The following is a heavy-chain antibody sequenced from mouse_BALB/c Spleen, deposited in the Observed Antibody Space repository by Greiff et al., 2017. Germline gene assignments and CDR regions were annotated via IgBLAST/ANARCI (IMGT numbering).Heavy chain of an antibody. CDR2: ISSGGST. V-gene: IGHV5-6-5*01. J-gene: IGHJ4*01. CDR1: GFTFSSYA. Sequence: EVHLVESGGDLVKPGGSLKLSCAASGFTFSSYAMSWVRQTPEKRLEWVASISSGGSTYYPDSVKGRFTISRDNARNILYLQMSSLRSEDTAMYYCARGRGAMDYWGQGTSVTVSS. CDR3: ARGRGAMDY.